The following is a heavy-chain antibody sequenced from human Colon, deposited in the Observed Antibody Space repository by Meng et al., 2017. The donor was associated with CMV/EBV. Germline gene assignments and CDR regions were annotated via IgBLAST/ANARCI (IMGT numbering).Heavy chain of an antibody. CDR2: IFTSGTVV. J-gene: IGHJ4*02. D-gene: IGHD4/OR15-4a*01. Sequence: GGSLRLSCAASGFPFSSYKMHWFRQAPGKGLEWVSYIFTSGTVVLYADSVQGRFTISRDNAKNSLYLQMSSLRAEDTALYYCARESNAPAFNFASWGQGTLVTVSS. CDR1: GFPFSSYK. V-gene: IGHV3-48*03. CDR3: ARESNAPAFNFAS.